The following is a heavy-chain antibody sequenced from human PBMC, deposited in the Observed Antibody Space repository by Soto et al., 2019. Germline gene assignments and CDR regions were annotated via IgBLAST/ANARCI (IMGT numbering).Heavy chain of an antibody. CDR1: GFTFRNYA. D-gene: IGHD2-2*01. CDR2: ISGSGGTT. V-gene: IGHV3-23*01. J-gene: IGHJ4*02. CDR3: AKDRSSTSCYAFDY. Sequence: GGSLRLSCAASGFTFRNYAMSWARQAPGKGLEWVSAISGSGGTTHYADSVKGRFTVSRDNSKNTLYLQMNSLRVKDTAVYYCAKDRSSTSCYAFDYWGQGSLVTVSS.